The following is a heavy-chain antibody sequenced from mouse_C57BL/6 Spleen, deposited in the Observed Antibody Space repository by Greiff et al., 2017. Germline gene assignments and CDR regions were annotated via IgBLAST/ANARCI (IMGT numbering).Heavy chain of an antibody. CDR1: GYTFTSYW. CDR2: IHPNSGST. J-gene: IGHJ2*01. V-gene: IGHV1-64*01. D-gene: IGHD3-2*02. CDR3: ARGDSSGPGDY. Sequence: QVQLQQPGAELVRPGSSVKLSCKASGYTFTSYWMDWVKQRPGQGLEWIGMIHPNSGSTNYNEKFKSKATLTVDKSSSTAYMQLSSLTSEDSAVYYCARGDSSGPGDYWGQGTTLTVSS.